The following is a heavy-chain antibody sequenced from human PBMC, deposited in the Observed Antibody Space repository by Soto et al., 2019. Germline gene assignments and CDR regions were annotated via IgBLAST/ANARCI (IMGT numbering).Heavy chain of an antibody. D-gene: IGHD6-19*01. CDR2: FDPEDGET. CDR1: GYTLTELS. CDR3: ATELGIAVAVTGDWFDP. J-gene: IGHJ5*02. V-gene: IGHV1-24*01. Sequence: ASVKVSCKVSGYTLTELSMHWVRQAPGKGLEWMGGFDPEDGETIYAQKFQGRVTMTEDTSTDTAYMELSSLRSEDTAVYYCATELGIAVAVTGDWFDPWGQGTLVTVSS.